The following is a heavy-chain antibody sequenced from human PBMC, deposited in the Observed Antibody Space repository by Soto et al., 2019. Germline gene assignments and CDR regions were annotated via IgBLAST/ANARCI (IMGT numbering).Heavy chain of an antibody. CDR1: GFTFSNVW. J-gene: IGHJ4*02. CDR3: TTSGRERSMVNYFDS. Sequence: EVQLEESGGGLVKPGGSLRLSCAASGFTFSNVWMSWVRQAPGKGLEWVGRIKSKTDDEEIDYAPPVKGRFTLSRDDSKNTLYLQMNSVKSEDTAVYYCTTSGRERSMVNYFDSWGQGTLVTVSS. D-gene: IGHD2-21*01. CDR2: IKSKTDDEEI. V-gene: IGHV3-15*01.